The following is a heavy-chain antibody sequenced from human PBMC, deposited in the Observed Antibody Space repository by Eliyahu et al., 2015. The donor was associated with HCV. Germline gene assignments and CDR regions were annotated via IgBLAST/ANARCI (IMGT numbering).Heavy chain of an antibody. V-gene: IGHV3-9*01. CDR3: AKASSPESFYFDY. J-gene: IGHJ4*02. CDR2: ISWNSGSI. CDR1: GFTFDDYA. D-gene: IGHD1-14*01. Sequence: EVQLVEPGGGLVQPGRSLRLSCAASGFTFDDYAMHWVRQAPGKGLEWVSGISWNSGSIGYADSVKGRFTISRDNAKNSLYLQMNSLRAEDTALYYCAKASSPESFYFDYWGQGTLVTVSS.